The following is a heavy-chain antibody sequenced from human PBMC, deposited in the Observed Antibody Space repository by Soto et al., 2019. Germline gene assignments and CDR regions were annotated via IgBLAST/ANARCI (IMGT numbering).Heavy chain of an antibody. J-gene: IGHJ4*02. CDR1: GFTFSSYA. Sequence: GGSLRLSCAASGFTFSSYAMSWVRQAPGKGLEWVSAISGSGGSTYYADSVKGRFTISRDNSKNTPYLQMNSLRAEDTAVYYCAASGAYSSGWYIPANYWGQGTLVTVSS. V-gene: IGHV3-23*01. CDR2: ISGSGGST. CDR3: AASGAYSSGWYIPANY. D-gene: IGHD6-19*01.